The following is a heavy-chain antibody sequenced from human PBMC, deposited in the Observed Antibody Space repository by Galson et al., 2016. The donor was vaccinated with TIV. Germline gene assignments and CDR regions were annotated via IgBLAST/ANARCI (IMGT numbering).Heavy chain of an antibody. J-gene: IGHJ4*02. CDR3: ARGRGYCDTTSCYVDY. V-gene: IGHV3-48*03. CDR2: SSTSGRTT. Sequence: SLRLSCAASGFTFSSFAMSWVRQAPGKGLEWVSASSTSGRTTYYADSVKGRFSISRDNAKNSLYLQMSSLRAEDTAVYYCARGRGYCDTTSCYVDYWGQGTLVTVSS. CDR1: GFTFSSFA. D-gene: IGHD2-2*01.